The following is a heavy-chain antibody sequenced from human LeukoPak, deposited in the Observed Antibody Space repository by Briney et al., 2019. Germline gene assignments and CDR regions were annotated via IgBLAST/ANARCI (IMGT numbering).Heavy chain of an antibody. Sequence: GGSLRLSCAASGFTFSNYNMHWVRQAPGKGLEWISYITLSRTTIYYADSVKGRFTISRDNAKNSLYLQMNSLRAEDTAMYFCARETPYSSSWTDFDYWGQGTLVTFSS. CDR1: GFTFSNYN. D-gene: IGHD6-13*01. CDR2: ITLSRTTI. CDR3: ARETPYSSSWTDFDY. V-gene: IGHV3-48*01. J-gene: IGHJ4*02.